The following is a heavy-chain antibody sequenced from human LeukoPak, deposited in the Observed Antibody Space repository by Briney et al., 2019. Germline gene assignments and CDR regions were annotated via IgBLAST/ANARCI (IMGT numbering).Heavy chain of an antibody. J-gene: IGHJ4*02. CDR3: ARDLTAYFDY. CDR2: IYSGGST. CDR1: GFTVSSNY. D-gene: IGHD3-16*01. V-gene: IGHV3-66*01. Sequence: GGSLRLSCAASGFTVSSNYMSWVRPAPGKGLERVSVIYSGGSTYYADSMKGRFTISRDNSKKTLYLKMNSLRAEDTAVYYCARDLTAYFDYWGQGTLVTVSS.